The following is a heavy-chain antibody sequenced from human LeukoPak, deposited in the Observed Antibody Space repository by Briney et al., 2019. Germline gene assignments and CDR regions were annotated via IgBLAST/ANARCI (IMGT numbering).Heavy chain of an antibody. Sequence: GGALRLSCAASGFTFSTYAMTWVRQAPGKGLEWVSIISGSGGTTYYADSVKGRFTISRDNSKKPLYLQMSSLRAEDTAVYYCVKGQTSTWYYFDFWGQGTLVAVSS. CDR3: VKGQTSTWYYFDF. D-gene: IGHD6-13*01. CDR2: ISGSGGTT. J-gene: IGHJ4*02. V-gene: IGHV3-23*01. CDR1: GFTFSTYA.